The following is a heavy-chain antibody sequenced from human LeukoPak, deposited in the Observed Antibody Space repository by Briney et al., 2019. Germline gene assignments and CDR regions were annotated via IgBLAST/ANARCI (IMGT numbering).Heavy chain of an antibody. Sequence: PGGSLRLSCAASGFTFNYWMTWVRQAPGKGLEWVANIKHDGSEDYYLDSVKGRFTISRDNAKSSMWLQMNSLRDEDTAVYYCARAVAAGTSAFDIWGQGTMVTVSS. V-gene: IGHV3-7*01. J-gene: IGHJ3*02. CDR2: IKHDGSED. CDR3: ARAVAAGTSAFDI. CDR1: GFTFNYW. D-gene: IGHD6-19*01.